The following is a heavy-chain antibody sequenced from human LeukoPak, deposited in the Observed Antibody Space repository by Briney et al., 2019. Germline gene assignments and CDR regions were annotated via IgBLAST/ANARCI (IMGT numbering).Heavy chain of an antibody. V-gene: IGHV4-34*01. CDR1: GVSLRGYY. CDR2: VNHEGDS. Sequence: PSETLSLTCAVYGVSLRGYYWSWIRQSPERGLEWIGEVNHEGDSIYSPSLKSRLTVSVDMSKNQFSLHLRSVTAADTAVYFCARGSNYVSDYYLDVWGKGTTVIVSS. CDR3: ARGSNYVSDYYLDV. D-gene: IGHD4-11*01. J-gene: IGHJ6*03.